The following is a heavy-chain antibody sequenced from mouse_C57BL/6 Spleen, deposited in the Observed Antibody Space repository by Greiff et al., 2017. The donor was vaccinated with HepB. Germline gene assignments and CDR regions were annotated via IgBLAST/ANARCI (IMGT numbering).Heavy chain of an antibody. CDR2: INYDGSST. CDR1: GFTFSDYY. D-gene: IGHD2-4*01. V-gene: IGHV5-16*01. CDR3: ARDPYDYDWGFDY. Sequence: DVKLVESEGGLVQPGSSMKLSCTASGFTFSDYYMAWVRQVPEKGLEWVANINYDGSSTYYLDSLKSRFIISRDNAKNILYLQMSSLKSEDTATYYCARDPYDYDWGFDYWGQGTTLTVSS. J-gene: IGHJ2*01.